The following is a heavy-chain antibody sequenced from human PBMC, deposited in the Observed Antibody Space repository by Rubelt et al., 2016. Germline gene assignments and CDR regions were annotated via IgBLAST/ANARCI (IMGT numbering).Heavy chain of an antibody. CDR2: INQDGSST. D-gene: IGHD4-11*01. Sequence: WVAQINQDGSSTHYAGSVRGRFTISRDNAENMLYLQMNSLRDEDTAMYFCVRDVPTAHFDYGGQGTLVTVSS. CDR3: VRDVPTAHFDY. J-gene: IGHJ4*02. V-gene: IGHV3-74*01.